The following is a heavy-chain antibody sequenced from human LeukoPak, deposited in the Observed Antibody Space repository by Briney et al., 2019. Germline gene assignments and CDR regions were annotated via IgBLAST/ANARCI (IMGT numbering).Heavy chain of an antibody. CDR1: GFTFSSYW. CDR3: AGAKYYDSSGLYYFDY. V-gene: IGHV3-74*01. D-gene: IGHD3-22*01. Sequence: PGGSLRLSCAASGFTFSSYWMHWVRQAPGKGLVWVSRINSDGSSTSYADSVKGRFTISRDNAKNTLYPQMNSLRAEDTAVYYCAGAKYYDSSGLYYFDYWGQGTLVTVSS. CDR2: INSDGSST. J-gene: IGHJ4*02.